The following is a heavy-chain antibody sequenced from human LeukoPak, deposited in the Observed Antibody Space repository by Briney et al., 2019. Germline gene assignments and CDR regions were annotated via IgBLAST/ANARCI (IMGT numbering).Heavy chain of an antibody. V-gene: IGHV3-21*06. J-gene: IGHJ4*02. D-gene: IGHD2-21*01. CDR3: VRDETGGEVYKY. CDR2: ISPSSNYM. Sequence: GGSLRLSCLTSGFKFSSYSMNWVRQAPGKGLEWVSSISPSSNYMHFADSVKGRFTVSRDNAHSTLYLQMSSLQVQDTALYYCVRDETGGEVYKYWGQGTLITVSS. CDR1: GFKFSSYS.